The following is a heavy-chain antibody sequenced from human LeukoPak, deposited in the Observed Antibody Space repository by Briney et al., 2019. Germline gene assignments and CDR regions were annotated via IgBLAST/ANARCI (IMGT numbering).Heavy chain of an antibody. J-gene: IGHJ4*02. D-gene: IGHD3-3*01. CDR2: ISSSGTYI. V-gene: IGHV3-21*01. CDR3: ASRVSTYEFDY. CDR1: GFTFSSYN. Sequence: GGSLRLSRAVSGFTFSSYNMNWVRQAPGKGLEWVSSISSSGTYIYYADSVKGRFTISRDNAKNSLYLQMNSLRAEDTAVYYCASRVSTYEFDYWGQGTLVTVSS.